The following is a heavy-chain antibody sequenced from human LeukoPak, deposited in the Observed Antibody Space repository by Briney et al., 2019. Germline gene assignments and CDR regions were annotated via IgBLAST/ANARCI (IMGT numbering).Heavy chain of an antibody. CDR3: ARFTSLDVYAFDI. CDR2: ISAYNANT. J-gene: IGHJ3*02. D-gene: IGHD1-1*01. V-gene: IGHV1-18*01. CDR1: GYTFNSYG. Sequence: ASVKVSCKASGYTFNSYGISWVRQAPGQGLEWMGWISAYNANTNYAQKLQGRVTMTTDTSTGTAHMELRSLRSDDTAVYYCARFTSLDVYAFDIWGQGTMVTVSS.